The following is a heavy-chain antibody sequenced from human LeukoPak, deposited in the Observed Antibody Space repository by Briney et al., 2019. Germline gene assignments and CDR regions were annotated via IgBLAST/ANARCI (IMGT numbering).Heavy chain of an antibody. CDR2: INAGNGNT. V-gene: IGHV1-3*01. D-gene: IGHD3-10*01. J-gene: IGHJ3*02. CDR3: ARNSGEDDAFDI. Sequence: RASVKVSCKASGYTFTSYAMHWARQAPGQRLEWMGWINAGNGNTKYSQKFQGRVTITRDTSASTAYMELSSLRSEDTAVYYCARNSGEDDAFDIWGQGTMVTVSS. CDR1: GYTFTSYA.